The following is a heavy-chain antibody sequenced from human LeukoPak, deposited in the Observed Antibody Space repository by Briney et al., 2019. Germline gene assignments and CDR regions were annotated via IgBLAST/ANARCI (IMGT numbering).Heavy chain of an antibody. CDR1: GFTFSDYG. Sequence: GRSLRLSCSASGFTFSDYGMHWVRQAPGKGLEWVAVIWYNGGHKVYADSVRGRFTISRDNSNNTLFLQLDSLRAEDTAVYYCATGYCTSITCYTTPSDFASWGQGPLVTVSS. D-gene: IGHD2-2*02. J-gene: IGHJ4*02. CDR2: IWYNGGHK. V-gene: IGHV3-33*01. CDR3: ATGYCTSITCYTTPSDFAS.